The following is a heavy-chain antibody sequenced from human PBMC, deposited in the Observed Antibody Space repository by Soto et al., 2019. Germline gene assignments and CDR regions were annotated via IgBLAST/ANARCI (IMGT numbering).Heavy chain of an antibody. Sequence: QVQLVQSGAEVKKPGASVKVSCKASGYTFTSYGISWVRQAPGQGLEWMGWISAYNGNTNYAQKLQGRVTMTTDTSTSTAYMELRSLRSDDTAVYYCARDQGADGDYMNDASDIWGQGTMVTVSS. CDR3: ARDQGADGDYMNDASDI. CDR2: ISAYNGNT. D-gene: IGHD4-17*01. V-gene: IGHV1-18*01. J-gene: IGHJ3*02. CDR1: GYTFTSYG.